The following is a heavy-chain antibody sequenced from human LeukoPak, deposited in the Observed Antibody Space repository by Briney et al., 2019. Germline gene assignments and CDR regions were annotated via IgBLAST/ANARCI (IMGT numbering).Heavy chain of an antibody. V-gene: IGHV3-21*01. D-gene: IGHD1-26*01. CDR2: ISSSSSYI. CDR1: GFTFSSYG. J-gene: IGHJ3*02. CDR3: ARDQEWELGSVAFDI. Sequence: GSLRLSCAASGFTFSSYGMHWVRQAPGKGLEWVSSISSSSSYIYYADSVKGRFTISRDNAKNSLYLQINSLRAEDTAVYYCARDQEWELGSVAFDIWGQGTMVTVSS.